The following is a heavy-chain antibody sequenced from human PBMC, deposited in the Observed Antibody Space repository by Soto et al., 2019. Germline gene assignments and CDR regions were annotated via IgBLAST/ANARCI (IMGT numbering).Heavy chain of an antibody. Sequence: GESLKISCKGFDYTFAAYWIGWVRQMPGKGLEWMGIINPGDSDVRYSPPFEGQVTISADKSTSTAYMELSSLRSEDTAVYYCARGLVVPAGIRYYYYGMDVWGQGTTVTVSS. CDR3: ARGLVVPAGIRYYYYGMDV. V-gene: IGHV5-51*01. CDR2: INPGDSDV. J-gene: IGHJ6*02. CDR1: DYTFAAYW. D-gene: IGHD2-2*01.